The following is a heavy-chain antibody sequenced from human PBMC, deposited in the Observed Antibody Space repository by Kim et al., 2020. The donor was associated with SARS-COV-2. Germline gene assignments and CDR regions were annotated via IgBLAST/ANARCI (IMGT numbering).Heavy chain of an antibody. CDR3: ARAGGLQRAYIDN. V-gene: IGHV3-30*14. Sequence: GGSLRLSCAASGFIFRDYPMHWVRQSPGKGLEWVAAISYAGSNKHYADSVKGRFIISRDNSNNSVYLQMNSLRLEDRAVYFCARAGGLQRAYIDNWGPGT. CDR2: ISYAGSNK. CDR1: GFIFRDYP. D-gene: IGHD3-16*01. J-gene: IGHJ4*02.